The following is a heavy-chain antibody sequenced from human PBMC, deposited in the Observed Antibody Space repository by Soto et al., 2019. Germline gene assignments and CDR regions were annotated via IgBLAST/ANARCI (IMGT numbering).Heavy chain of an antibody. J-gene: IGHJ3*01. CDR2: ISSSSSTI. CDR3: ARGDRGAFDL. Sequence: PGGSLRLSCAASGFIFSSDSMNWVRQAPGKGLEWVSYISSSSSTIYYADSVKGRFTISRDNAKNSLYLQMNSLRVEDTAVYYCARGDRGAFDLWGQGTMVTVSS. V-gene: IGHV3-48*01. CDR1: GFIFSSDS. D-gene: IGHD2-21*02.